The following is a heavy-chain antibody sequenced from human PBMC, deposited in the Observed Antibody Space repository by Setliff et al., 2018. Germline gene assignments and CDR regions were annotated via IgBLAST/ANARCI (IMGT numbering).Heavy chain of an antibody. J-gene: IGHJ4*02. V-gene: IGHV4-39*01. D-gene: IGHD5-12*01. CDR1: GGSISSGSDY. CDR2: VYHSGGT. Sequence: SETLSLTCTVSGGSISSGSDYWAWIRQPPGKGLEWLGTVYHSGGTYYNPSLKSRVTMSVDTSKNLFSLKLNSVTAADTTLYYRARHVKVATEYFDCWGQGTLVTVSS. CDR3: ARHVKVATEYFDC.